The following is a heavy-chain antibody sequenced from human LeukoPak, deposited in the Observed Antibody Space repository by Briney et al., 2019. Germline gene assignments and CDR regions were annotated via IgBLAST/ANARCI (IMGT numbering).Heavy chain of an antibody. D-gene: IGHD3-3*01. CDR3: ARDIYVFWSVYRVMDV. J-gene: IGHJ6*03. CDR1: GYTFTSYA. Sequence: ASVKVSCKASGYTFTSYAMHWVRQAPGQRLEWMGWINAGNGNTKYSQKFQGRVTITRDTSASTAYKELSSLRSEDTAVYYCARDIYVFWSVYRVMDVWGKGTTVTVSS. V-gene: IGHV1-3*01. CDR2: INAGNGNT.